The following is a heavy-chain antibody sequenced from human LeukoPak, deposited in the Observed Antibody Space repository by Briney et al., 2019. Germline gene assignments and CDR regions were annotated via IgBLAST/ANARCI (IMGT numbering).Heavy chain of an antibody. CDR1: GDSVSSSNYY. CDR2: IYYGGNT. D-gene: IGHD3-10*01. J-gene: IGHJ4*02. V-gene: IGHV4-61*01. Sequence: SETLSLTCAVSGDSVSSSNYYWSWIRQPPGKGLEWIGYIYYGGNTNYNPSLQSRVTISVDTSKSQFSLKLSSVTAADTAVYYCASSLWFGELLSWGQGTLVTVSS. CDR3: ASSLWFGELLS.